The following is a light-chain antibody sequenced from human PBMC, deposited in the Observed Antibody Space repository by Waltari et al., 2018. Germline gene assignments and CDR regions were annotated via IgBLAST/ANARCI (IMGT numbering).Light chain of an antibody. CDR1: QSISSW. CDR3: QQYNSWLT. V-gene: IGKV1-5*03. CDR2: KAS. J-gene: IGKJ4*01. Sequence: DIQMTQSPSTLSASVGDRVTITCRASQSISSWLACDPQKPGKAPNLLIYKASRLESGVPARFSGSGSGTEFTLTISSLQPDDFATYYCQQYNSWLTFGGGTKVEIK.